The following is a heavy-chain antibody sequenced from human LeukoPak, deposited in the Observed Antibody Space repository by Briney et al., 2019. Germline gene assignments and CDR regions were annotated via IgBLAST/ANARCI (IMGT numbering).Heavy chain of an antibody. Sequence: GASLKISCKGSGSSFTSYWIGWGRRVPGKGLEWMGIIYPGDSDTRYSPSFQGQVTISADKSISTAYLQWSSLKASDTAMYYYARHPEMATISAFDIWGQGTMVTVSS. CDR1: GSSFTSYW. D-gene: IGHD5-24*01. CDR2: IYPGDSDT. CDR3: ARHPEMATISAFDI. V-gene: IGHV5-51*01. J-gene: IGHJ3*02.